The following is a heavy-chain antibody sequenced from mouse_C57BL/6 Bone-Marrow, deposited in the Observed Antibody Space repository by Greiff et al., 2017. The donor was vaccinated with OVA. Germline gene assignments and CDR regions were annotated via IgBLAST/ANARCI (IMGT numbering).Heavy chain of an antibody. Sequence: VQLQQSGAEVVRPGASVKLSCKASGYTFTDHYINWVKQRPGQGLEWIARIYPGSGNTYYNEKFKGKATLTAEKSSNTAYMQLSSLTSEDSAVYSCAIYDGYFFEYGGQGTTLTVSA. CDR2: IYPGSGNT. CDR1: GYTFTDHY. J-gene: IGHJ2*01. V-gene: IGHV1-76*01. D-gene: IGHD2-3*01. CDR3: AIYDGYFFEY.